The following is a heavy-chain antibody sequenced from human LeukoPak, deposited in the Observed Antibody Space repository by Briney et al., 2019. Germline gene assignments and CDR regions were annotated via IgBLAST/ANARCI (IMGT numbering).Heavy chain of an antibody. V-gene: IGHV3-48*01. J-gene: IGHJ4*02. Sequence: GGSLRLSCAASGFTFSSYSMNWVRRAPGKGLEWVSYISSGSSTIYYADSVKGRFTISRDNAKNSLYLEMNSLRAEDMAVYYCARGYCSRTSCYAALSDYWGQGTLVTVSS. CDR2: ISSGSSTI. CDR1: GFTFSSYS. D-gene: IGHD2-2*01. CDR3: ARGYCSRTSCYAALSDY.